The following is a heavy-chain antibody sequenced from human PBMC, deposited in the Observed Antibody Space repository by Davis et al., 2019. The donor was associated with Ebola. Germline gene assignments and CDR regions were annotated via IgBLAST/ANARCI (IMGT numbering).Heavy chain of an antibody. V-gene: IGHV1-2*02. D-gene: IGHD4-17*01. Sequence: AASVKVSCKASGYTFTGYYMHWARQAPGQGLQWMGWINPNSGGTNYAQKFEGRVTMTRDTSISTAYMEVTRLRSDDTAVYYCARVGTTVTTFDYWGQGTLVTVSS. CDR3: ARVGTTVTTFDY. J-gene: IGHJ4*02. CDR1: GYTFTGYY. CDR2: INPNSGGT.